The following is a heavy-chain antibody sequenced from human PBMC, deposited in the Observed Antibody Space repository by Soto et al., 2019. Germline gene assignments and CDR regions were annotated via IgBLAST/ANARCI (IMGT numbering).Heavy chain of an antibody. CDR1: GYTFSTYW. Sequence: LGESLKISCKGSGYTFSTYWIGWVRQMPGKGLEWMGDIYPGDSETRYSPSFEGRVTISADKSISTAYLQWSSLEASDTAMYYCISGYYTWFDPWGHGTLVTVSS. J-gene: IGHJ5*02. D-gene: IGHD3-3*01. CDR2: IYPGDSET. V-gene: IGHV5-51*01. CDR3: ISGYYTWFDP.